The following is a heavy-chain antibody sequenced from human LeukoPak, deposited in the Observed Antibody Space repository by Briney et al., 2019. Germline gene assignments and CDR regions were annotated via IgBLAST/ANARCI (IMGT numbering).Heavy chain of an antibody. Sequence: GASVKVSCKASGYTFTGYYMHWVRQAPGQGLEWMGRINPNSGDTNYAQKFHGRVTMTRDTSISTAYMELSGLTSDDTAVYYCARNNRYDGYPYNWFDPWGQGTLVTVSS. J-gene: IGHJ5*02. CDR2: INPNSGDT. V-gene: IGHV1-2*06. D-gene: IGHD5-24*01. CDR1: GYTFTGYY. CDR3: ARNNRYDGYPYNWFDP.